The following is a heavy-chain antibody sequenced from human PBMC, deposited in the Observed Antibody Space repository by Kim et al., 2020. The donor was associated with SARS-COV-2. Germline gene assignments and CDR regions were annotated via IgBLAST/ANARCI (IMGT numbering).Heavy chain of an antibody. V-gene: IGHV1-58*01. D-gene: IGHD3-22*01. Sequence: SVKVSCKASGFTFTSSAVQWVRQARGQRLEWIGWIVVGSGNTNYAQKFQERVTITRDMSTSTAYMELSSLRSEDTAMYYCAALPMYYYDSSGYYPLFDYWGQGTLVTVSS. CDR3: AALPMYYYDSSGYYPLFDY. CDR1: GFTFTSSA. J-gene: IGHJ4*02. CDR2: IVVGSGNT.